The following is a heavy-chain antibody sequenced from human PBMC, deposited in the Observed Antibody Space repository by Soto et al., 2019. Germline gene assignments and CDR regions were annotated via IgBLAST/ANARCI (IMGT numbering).Heavy chain of an antibody. CDR3: ARYDSSGDFDY. J-gene: IGHJ4*02. CDR1: GGSISSSPYY. V-gene: IGHV4-39*01. Sequence: SETLSLTCTVSGGSISSSPYYWGWIRQPPGKGLEWIGSIYFSGGSPYNPSLKSRVTMSVDTSKNQFSLKLSSVTAADTAVYYCARYDSSGDFDYWGRGTLVTVSS. D-gene: IGHD3-22*01. CDR2: IYFSGGS.